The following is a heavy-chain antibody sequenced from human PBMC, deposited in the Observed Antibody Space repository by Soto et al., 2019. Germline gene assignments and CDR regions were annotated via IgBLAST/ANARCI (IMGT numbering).Heavy chain of an antibody. D-gene: IGHD3-22*01. Sequence: QVQLVESGGGLVEPGGSLRLSCAASGFTFTDYYMTWVRQAPGKGLEWLSYISGGGGSTIYYTDSVRGRFTISRDNAKKSLYVHMNSLRAEDTAVYYCARQRGYYDSSGLDYWGQGTLVTVSS. CDR3: ARQRGYYDSSGLDY. J-gene: IGHJ4*02. CDR2: ISGGGGSTI. V-gene: IGHV3-11*01. CDR1: GFTFTDYY.